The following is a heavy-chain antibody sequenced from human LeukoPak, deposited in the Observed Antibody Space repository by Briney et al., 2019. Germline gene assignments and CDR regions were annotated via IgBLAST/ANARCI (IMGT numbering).Heavy chain of an antibody. CDR2: INHSGST. CDR3: ASLKWGAAGTDY. J-gene: IGHJ4*02. Sequence: SETLSLTCAVYGGSFSGYYWSWIRQPPGKGLEWIGGINHSGSTNYNPSLKSRVTISVDTSKNQFSLKLSSVTAADTAVYYCASLKWGAAGTDYWGQGTLVTVSS. CDR1: GGSFSGYY. V-gene: IGHV4-34*01. D-gene: IGHD6-13*01.